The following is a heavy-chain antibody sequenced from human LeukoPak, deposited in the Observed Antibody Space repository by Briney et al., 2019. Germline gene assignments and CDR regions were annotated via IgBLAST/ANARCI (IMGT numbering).Heavy chain of an antibody. Sequence: GGFLRLSCAASGFTFSNYWMHWVRQAPGKGLVWVSRINSDGSSTSYADSVKGRFTISRDNAKNTLYLQMNSLRAEDTAMYYCARCFSWYHHIWGQGTLVTVSS. D-gene: IGHD6-13*01. J-gene: IGHJ4*02. CDR1: GFTFSNYW. CDR2: INSDGSST. CDR3: ARCFSWYHHI. V-gene: IGHV3-74*01.